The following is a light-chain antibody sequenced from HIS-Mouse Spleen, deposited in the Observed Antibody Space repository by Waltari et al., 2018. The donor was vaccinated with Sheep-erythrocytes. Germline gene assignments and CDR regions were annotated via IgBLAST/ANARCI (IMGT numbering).Light chain of an antibody. V-gene: IGKV1-6*01. Sequence: AIQMTQSPSSLSASVGDRVTIICRASQGIRTDLGWYQQKPGKAPKLLIYAASSLQSGVPSRCSGSGSGTDFTLTISSLQPEDFATYYCLQDYNYPYTFGQGTKLEIK. CDR2: AAS. CDR3: LQDYNYPYT. J-gene: IGKJ2*01. CDR1: QGIRTD.